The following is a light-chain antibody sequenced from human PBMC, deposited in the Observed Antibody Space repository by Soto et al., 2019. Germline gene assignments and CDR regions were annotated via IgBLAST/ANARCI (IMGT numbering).Light chain of an antibody. CDR2: EAN. V-gene: IGLV2-23*01. CDR3: SSYAGYSTSVV. Sequence: QSALTQPASVSGSPGQSITISCTGTSSDVGSYNLVSWYQQHPGKAPKLMIYEANKRPSGVSNRFSGSKSGNTASLTISGLQAEDEAVYYCSSYAGYSTSVVFGGGTKVTVL. J-gene: IGLJ2*01. CDR1: SSDVGSYNL.